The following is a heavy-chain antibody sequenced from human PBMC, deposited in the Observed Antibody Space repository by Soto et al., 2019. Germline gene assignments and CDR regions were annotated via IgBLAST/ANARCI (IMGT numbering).Heavy chain of an antibody. Sequence: SETLSLTCTVSGGSINRNYWSWIRQSPGKGLERIGYISYRGNTKYNPSIKSRVTISVDTSKNQFSLKLSSVTAADTDVYYCARSDVGYWGQGTLVTVSS. CDR3: ARSDVGY. V-gene: IGHV4-59*01. CDR1: GGSINRNY. J-gene: IGHJ4*02. CDR2: ISYRGNT.